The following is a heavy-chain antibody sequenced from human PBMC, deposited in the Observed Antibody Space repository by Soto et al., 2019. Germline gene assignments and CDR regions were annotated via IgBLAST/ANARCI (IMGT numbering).Heavy chain of an antibody. V-gene: IGHV4-61*01. CDR3: ARGGLWFGEFDAFDI. CDR1: GGSVSSGSYY. Sequence: SETLSLTCTVSGGSVSSGSYYWSWIRQPPGKGLEWIGYIYYSGSTNYNPSLKSRVTISVDTPKNQFSLKLSSVTAADTAVYYCARGGLWFGEFDAFDIWGQGTMVTV. CDR2: IYYSGST. D-gene: IGHD3-10*01. J-gene: IGHJ3*02.